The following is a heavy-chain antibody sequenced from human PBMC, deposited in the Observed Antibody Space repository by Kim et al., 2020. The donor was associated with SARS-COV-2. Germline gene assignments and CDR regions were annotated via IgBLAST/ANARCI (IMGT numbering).Heavy chain of an antibody. D-gene: IGHD3-3*01. J-gene: IGHJ4*02. CDR3: ARVYDFWSGYYVDY. CDR1: RFTVSSNY. CDR2: IYSGGNT. Sequence: GGSLRLSCATSRFTVSSNYMSWVRQAPGKGLEWVSLIYSGGNTYYADSVKGRFTISRDNSKNTLYLQMNDLRAEDTAVYYCARVYDFWSGYYVDYWGQGTLVTVSS. V-gene: IGHV3-66*01.